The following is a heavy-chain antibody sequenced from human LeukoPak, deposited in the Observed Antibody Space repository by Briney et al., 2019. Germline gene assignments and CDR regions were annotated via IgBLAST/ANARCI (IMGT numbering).Heavy chain of an antibody. J-gene: IGHJ4*02. CDR1: GFTFSSYG. CDR2: ISYDGSKK. D-gene: IGHD2-15*01. V-gene: IGHV3-30*18. Sequence: GGSLRLSCAASGFTFSSYGMHWVRQAPGKGLEWVAVISYDGSKKYYADSVKGRFTISRDNSKNTLYLQMNSLRAEDTAVYYCAKNSIVVVVAATLDYWGQGTLVTVSS. CDR3: AKNSIVVVVAATLDY.